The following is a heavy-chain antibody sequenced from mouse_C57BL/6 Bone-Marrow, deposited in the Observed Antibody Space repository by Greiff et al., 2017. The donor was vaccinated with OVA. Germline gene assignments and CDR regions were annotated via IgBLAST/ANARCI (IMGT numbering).Heavy chain of an antibody. J-gene: IGHJ2*01. CDR1: GYTFTDYE. D-gene: IGHD2-5*01. V-gene: IGHV1-15*01. CDR2: IDPENGGT. CDR3: TKSYSSYGDFDY. Sequence: QVQLKQPGAELVRPGASVTLSCKASGYTFTDYEMHWVKQTPVHGLEWIGAIDPENGGTAYNQKFKGKAILTADKSSSTAYMELRSLTSEDSAVYYCTKSYSSYGDFDYWGQGTTLTVSS.